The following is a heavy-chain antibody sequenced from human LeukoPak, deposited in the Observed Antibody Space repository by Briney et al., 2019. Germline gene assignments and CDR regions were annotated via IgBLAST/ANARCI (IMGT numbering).Heavy chain of an antibody. J-gene: IGHJ4*02. CDR2: INHSGST. CDR3: ARRMVRGVISYFDY. D-gene: IGHD3-10*01. CDR1: GGSFSGYY. Sequence: SETLSLTCAVYGGSFSGYYWSWIRQPPGKGLEWIGEINHSGSTNYNPSLKSRVTISVDTPKNQFSLKLSSVTAADTAVYYCARRMVRGVISYFDYWGQGTLVTASS. V-gene: IGHV4-34*01.